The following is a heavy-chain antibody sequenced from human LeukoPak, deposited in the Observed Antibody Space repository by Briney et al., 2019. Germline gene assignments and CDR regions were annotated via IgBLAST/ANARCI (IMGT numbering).Heavy chain of an antibody. V-gene: IGHV3-7*03. CDR3: ARTPLGYSSSWYGYDAFDI. CDR1: GFTFSSYW. CDR2: MKQDGSEK. J-gene: IGHJ3*02. Sequence: PGGSLRLSCAASGFTFSSYWMSWVRQAPGKGLEWVANMKQDGSEKYYVDSVKGRFTISRDNAKNSLYLQMNSLRAEDTAVYYCARTPLGYSSSWYGYDAFDIWGQGTMVTVSS. D-gene: IGHD6-13*01.